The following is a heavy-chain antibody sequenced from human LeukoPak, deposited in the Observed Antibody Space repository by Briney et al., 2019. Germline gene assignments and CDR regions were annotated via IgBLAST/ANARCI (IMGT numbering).Heavy chain of an antibody. Sequence: SETLSLTCTVSGDSLTSGSYYWGWIRQTPGKGLEWIGNIYSSGSTSFNPSLKSRITMSVDTSKNQFSPKLNSVTAADTAVYFCARDSGYWLYWGQGTLVTVSS. V-gene: IGHV4-39*07. J-gene: IGHJ4*02. CDR3: ARDSGYWLY. CDR1: GDSLTSGSYY. D-gene: IGHD3-22*01. CDR2: IYSSGST.